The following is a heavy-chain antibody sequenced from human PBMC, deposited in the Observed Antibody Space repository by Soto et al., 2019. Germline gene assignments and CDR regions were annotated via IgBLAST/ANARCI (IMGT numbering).Heavy chain of an antibody. CDR1: GLPFSHYA. J-gene: IGHJ4*02. V-gene: IGHV3-23*01. D-gene: IGHD6-13*01. CDR3: ARRGSGTDFDF. CDR2: ISGSAGRT. Sequence: EVPLLESGGGLVQPGGSLRLSCAASGLPFSHYAMRWARQAPGQGLEWVSAISGSAGRTYYADSVKGRFTISRDSPKNTPYLQLNSLRAEDTAVYYCARRGSGTDFDFWGQGTLVTVSS.